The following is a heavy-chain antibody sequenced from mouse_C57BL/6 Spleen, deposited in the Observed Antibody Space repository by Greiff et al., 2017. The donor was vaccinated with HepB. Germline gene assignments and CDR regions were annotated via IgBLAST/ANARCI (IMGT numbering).Heavy chain of an antibody. J-gene: IGHJ3*01. CDR3: TRCTLFLRSWFAY. V-gene: IGHV1-15*01. CDR1: GYTFTDYE. CDR2: IDPETGGT. Sequence: VQLQQSGAELVRPGASVTLSCKASGYTFTDYEMHWVKQTPVHGLEWIGAIDPETGGTAYNQKFKGKAILTADKSSSTAYMELRSLTSEDSAVYYCTRCTLFLRSWFAYWGQGTLVTVSA. D-gene: IGHD1-1*01.